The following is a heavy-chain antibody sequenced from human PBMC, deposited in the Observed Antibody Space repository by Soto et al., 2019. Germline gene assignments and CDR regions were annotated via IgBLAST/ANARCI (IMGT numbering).Heavy chain of an antibody. V-gene: IGHV1-2*04. CDR3: ALSPTSDYGDFGVWFDP. CDR1: SYTFTGYY. CDR2: INPNSGGT. Sequence: SVKVSFSASSYTFTGYYMHWVRQAPVQGLEWMGWINPNSGGTNYAQKFQGWVTMTRDTSISTAYMELSRLRSDDTAVYYCALSPTSDYGDFGVWFDPWGQGTLVTVYS. D-gene: IGHD4-17*01. J-gene: IGHJ5*02.